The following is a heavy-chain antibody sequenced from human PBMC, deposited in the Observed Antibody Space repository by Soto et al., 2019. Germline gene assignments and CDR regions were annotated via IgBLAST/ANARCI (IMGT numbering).Heavy chain of an antibody. V-gene: IGHV3-23*01. CDR2: I. CDR1: GFTFSSYA. CDR3: AKEGGRGGGCFDY. D-gene: IGHD3-16*01. Sequence: EVQLLESGGGLVQPGGSLRLSCAASGFTFSSYAMSWVRQAPGKGLEWVSAIKGRFTISRDNSKNTLYLQMNSLRAEDTAVYYCAKEGGRGGGCFDYWGQGTLVTVSS. J-gene: IGHJ4*02.